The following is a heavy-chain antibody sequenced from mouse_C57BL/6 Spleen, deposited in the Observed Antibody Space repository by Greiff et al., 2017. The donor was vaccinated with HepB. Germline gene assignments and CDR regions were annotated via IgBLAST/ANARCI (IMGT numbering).Heavy chain of an antibody. CDR2: IYPGDGDT. J-gene: IGHJ2*01. D-gene: IGHD1-1*01. CDR1: GYAFSSYW. Sequence: VKLMESGAELVKPGASVKISCKASGYAFSSYWMNWVKQRPGKGLEWIGQIYPGDGDTNYNGKFKGKATLTADKSSSTAYMQLSSLTSEDSAVYFCARSDYYGHYFDYWGQGTTLTVSS. V-gene: IGHV1-80*01. CDR3: ARSDYYGHYFDY.